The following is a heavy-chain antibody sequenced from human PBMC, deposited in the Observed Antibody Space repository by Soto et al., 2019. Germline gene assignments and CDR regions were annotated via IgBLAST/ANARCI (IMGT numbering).Heavy chain of an antibody. Sequence: PGGSLRLSCAASGLTFSSYAMHWVRQAPGKGLEWVAVISYDGSNKYYADSVKGRFTISRDNSKNTLYLQMNSLRVEDTAPYYCARDRLDVVVPAAILAYWGQGTLVTVSS. CDR1: GLTFSSYA. CDR3: ARDRLDVVVPAAILAY. D-gene: IGHD2-2*02. V-gene: IGHV3-30-3*01. J-gene: IGHJ4*02. CDR2: ISYDGSNK.